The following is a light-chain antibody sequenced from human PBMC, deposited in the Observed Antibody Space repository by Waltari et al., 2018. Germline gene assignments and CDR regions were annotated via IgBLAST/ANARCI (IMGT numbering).Light chain of an antibody. Sequence: QSVLTQPPSASGTPGQRITVSCSGSSYTLGSNPITWYQQLPGTAPKLLIYKNNRRPSGVPDRFSGSKSGTSASLAISGLQSEDEADYFCATWDNGLNGVVFGGGSKVTVL. CDR2: KNN. V-gene: IGLV1-44*01. J-gene: IGLJ2*01. CDR1: SYTLGSNP. CDR3: ATWDNGLNGVV.